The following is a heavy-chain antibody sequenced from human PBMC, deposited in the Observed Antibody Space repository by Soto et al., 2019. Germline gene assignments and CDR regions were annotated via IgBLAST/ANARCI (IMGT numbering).Heavy chain of an antibody. CDR1: GFTFSSYA. CDR3: AKGSSSGWAYYYYGMDV. J-gene: IGHJ6*02. D-gene: IGHD3-22*01. Sequence: VGSLRLSCAASGFTFSSYAMSWVRQAPGKGLEWVSAISGSVVSTYYADSVKGRFTISRDNSKKTLYLQMNSLRAEDTAVYYCAKGSSSGWAYYYYGMDVWGQGTTVTVS. V-gene: IGHV3-23*01. CDR2: ISGSVVST.